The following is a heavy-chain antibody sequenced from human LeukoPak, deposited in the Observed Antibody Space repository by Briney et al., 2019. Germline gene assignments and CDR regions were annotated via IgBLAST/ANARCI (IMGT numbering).Heavy chain of an antibody. J-gene: IGHJ4*02. D-gene: IGHD1-1*01. Sequence: GGSLRLSCAASGFTVSSNYMSWVRQAPGKGLEWVSVIYSGGSTYYADSVKGRFTISRDNSKNTLYLQMNSLRAEDTAVYYCAKAPPYKKYFDYWGQGTLVTVSS. CDR3: AKAPPYKKYFDY. CDR2: IYSGGST. CDR1: GFTVSSNY. V-gene: IGHV3-53*01.